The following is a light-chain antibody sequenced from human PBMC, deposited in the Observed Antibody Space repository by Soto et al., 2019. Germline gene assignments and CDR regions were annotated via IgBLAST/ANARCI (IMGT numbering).Light chain of an antibody. CDR2: AAS. CDR3: QQSYSTPYT. J-gene: IGKJ2*01. V-gene: IGKV1-39*01. CDR1: QSIRSY. Sequence: DIQMTQAPSSLSASVGDRVTITCRAGQSIRSYLNWYQQKPGKAPKLLIYAASNFQSGVPSRFSGSGSGTDFTLTISNLQPEDFATYYCQQSYSTPYTFGQGTKLEIK.